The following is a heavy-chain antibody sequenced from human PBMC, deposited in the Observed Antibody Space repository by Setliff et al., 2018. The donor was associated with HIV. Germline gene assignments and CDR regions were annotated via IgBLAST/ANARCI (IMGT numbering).Heavy chain of an antibody. V-gene: IGHV1-2*02. CDR2: INPHTGST. CDR3: ARGSNFPYSSSSDY. D-gene: IGHD6-6*01. CDR1: GYTFTAHY. Sequence: ASVKVSCKTSGYTFTAHYINWVRQAPGQGLEWVGFINPHTGSTNYPQNFQGRVTMTGDTSISTAFLELSSLTSDDTAVYCCARGSNFPYSSSSDYWGQGTLVTVSS. J-gene: IGHJ4*02.